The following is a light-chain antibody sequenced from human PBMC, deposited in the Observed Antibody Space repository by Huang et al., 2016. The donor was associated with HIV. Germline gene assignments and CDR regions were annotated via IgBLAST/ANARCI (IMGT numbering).Light chain of an antibody. V-gene: IGKV1-NL1*01. J-gene: IGKJ2*01. CDR1: QVISNS. CDR3: QQYYRPPYT. CDR2: AAS. Sequence: DIQMTQSPSSLSASVGDRVTITCRASQVISNSLAWYQQKPGKAPNLLITAASRLESEGPSRFSGGGSGTDYTLTISSLQPEDFATYYCQQYYRPPYTFGQGTKLDIK.